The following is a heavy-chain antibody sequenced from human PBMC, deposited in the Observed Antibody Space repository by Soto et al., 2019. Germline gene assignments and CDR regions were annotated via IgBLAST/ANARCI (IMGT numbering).Heavy chain of an antibody. J-gene: IGHJ4*02. CDR1: GGSISSYY. CDR2: IYYSGST. V-gene: IGHV4-59*01. CDR3: ARIDYGDYLFHY. D-gene: IGHD4-17*01. Sequence: SETLSLTCTVSGGSISSYYWSWIRQPPGKGLEWIGYIYYSGSTNYNPSLKSRVTISVDTSKNQFSLKLSSVTAADTAVYYCARIDYGDYLFHYWGQGTLVTVSS.